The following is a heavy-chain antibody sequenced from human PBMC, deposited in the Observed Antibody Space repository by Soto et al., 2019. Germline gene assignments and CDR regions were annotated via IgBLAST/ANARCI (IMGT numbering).Heavy chain of an antibody. V-gene: IGHV3-30-3*01. Sequence: PGGSLRLSFAASGFTFSSYAMHWVRQDPGKGLEWVAVISYDGSNKYYADSVKGRFTISRDNSKNTLYLQMNSLRAEDTAVYYCARDQVLFGYVWGSYRSYYYYGMDVWGQGTTVTVSS. D-gene: IGHD3-16*02. J-gene: IGHJ6*02. CDR3: ARDQVLFGYVWGSYRSYYYYGMDV. CDR2: ISYDGSNK. CDR1: GFTFSSYA.